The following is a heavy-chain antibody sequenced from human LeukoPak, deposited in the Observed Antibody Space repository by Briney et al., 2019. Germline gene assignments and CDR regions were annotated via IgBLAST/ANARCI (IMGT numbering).Heavy chain of an antibody. J-gene: IGHJ4*02. V-gene: IGHV3-21*04. Sequence: GGSLRLSCAASGFTFSSYSMNWVRQAPGKGLEWVSSISSSSSYIYYADSVEGRFTISRDNAKNSLYLQMNSLRAEDTAVYYCAKDSRPLDYWGQGTLVTVSS. CDR2: ISSSSSYI. CDR3: AKDSRPLDY. CDR1: GFTFSSYS.